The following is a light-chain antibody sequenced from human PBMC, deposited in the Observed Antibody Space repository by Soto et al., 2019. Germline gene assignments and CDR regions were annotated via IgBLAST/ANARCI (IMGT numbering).Light chain of an antibody. CDR1: QSISSW. Sequence: LSTPTASVRCRITNIWRASQSISSWVAWYQQKPGKAPKLLIYKASSLESGVPSRFRGAESGTEFTLTISSLQPDDFATYYCQQNNSYSVGQGTKVDI. J-gene: IGKJ1*01. CDR2: KAS. V-gene: IGKV1-5*03. CDR3: QQNNSYS.